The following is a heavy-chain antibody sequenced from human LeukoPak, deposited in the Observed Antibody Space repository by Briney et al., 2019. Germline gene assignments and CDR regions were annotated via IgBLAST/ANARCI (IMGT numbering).Heavy chain of an antibody. D-gene: IGHD3-10*01. Sequence: PSETLSLTCTVSGGSISSSSYYWGWIRQPPGKGLEWIGSIYYSGSTYYNPSLKSRVTISVDTSKNQFSLKLSSVTAADTAVYYCARVYGSGSYYNGYYYYYMDVWGKGTTVTISS. J-gene: IGHJ6*03. CDR3: ARVYGSGSYYNGYYYYYMDV. CDR2: IYYSGST. CDR1: GGSISSSSYY. V-gene: IGHV4-39*01.